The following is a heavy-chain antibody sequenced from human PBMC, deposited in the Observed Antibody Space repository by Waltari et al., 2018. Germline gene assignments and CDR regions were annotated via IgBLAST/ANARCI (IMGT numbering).Heavy chain of an antibody. CDR3: ARSPPIAAAGTNWFDP. Sequence: QVQLVQSGAEVKKPGASVKVSCKASGYTFTSYYMHWVRQAPGQGLEWMGIINPSGGSTSYAQKFQGRVTMTRDTSTSTVYMELSSLRSEDTAVYYCARSPPIAAAGTNWFDPWGQGTLVTVSS. CDR1: GYTFTSYY. D-gene: IGHD6-13*01. CDR2: INPSGGST. V-gene: IGHV1-46*01. J-gene: IGHJ5*02.